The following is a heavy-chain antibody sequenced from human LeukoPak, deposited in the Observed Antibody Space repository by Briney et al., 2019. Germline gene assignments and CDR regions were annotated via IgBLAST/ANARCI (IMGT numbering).Heavy chain of an antibody. CDR3: ASIGCSGGSCYDY. CDR2: ISAYNGNT. D-gene: IGHD2-15*01. J-gene: IGHJ4*02. CDR1: GYTFTSYG. V-gene: IGHV1-18*01. Sequence: ASVTVSCKASGYTFTSYGISWVRQAPGQGLEWMGWISAYNGNTNYAQKFQGRVTITADESTSTAYMELSSLRSEDTAVYYCASIGCSGGSCYDYWGQGTLVTVSS.